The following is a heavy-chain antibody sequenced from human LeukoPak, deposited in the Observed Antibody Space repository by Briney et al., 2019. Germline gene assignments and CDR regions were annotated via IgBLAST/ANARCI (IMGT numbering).Heavy chain of an antibody. CDR3: ARDLRVTTRGVHYGWYFDL. V-gene: IGHV4-4*07. CDR1: GGSISSYY. Sequence: SETLSLTCTVSGGSISSYYWSWIRQPAGKGLEWIGRIYTSGSTNYNPSLKSRVTMSVDTSKNQFSLKLSSVTAADTAVYYCARDLRVTTRGVHYGWYFDLWGRGTLVTVSS. CDR2: IYTSGST. D-gene: IGHD3-10*01. J-gene: IGHJ2*01.